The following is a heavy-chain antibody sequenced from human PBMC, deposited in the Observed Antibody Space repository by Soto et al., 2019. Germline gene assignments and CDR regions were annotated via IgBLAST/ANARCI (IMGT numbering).Heavy chain of an antibody. CDR3: ARGWVQQNYDGMDV. V-gene: IGHV4-34*01. J-gene: IGHJ6*02. Sequence: PSDTLSLTCAVYGGSFSGYYWSWIRQPPGKGLEWIGEINHSGSTNYNPSLKSRVTISVDTSKNQFSLKLSSVTAADTAVYYCARGWVQQNYDGMDVWGQGTTVTV. CDR1: GGSFSGYY. CDR2: INHSGST. D-gene: IGHD3-10*01.